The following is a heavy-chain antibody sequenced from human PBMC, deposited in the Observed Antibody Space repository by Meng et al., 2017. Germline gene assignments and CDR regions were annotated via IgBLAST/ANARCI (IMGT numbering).Heavy chain of an antibody. J-gene: IGHJ4*02. Sequence: VHRQGSGPGLLKPSGTLSCTGAVAGGSISSSNWWSWVRQPPGKGLEWIGEIYHSGSTNYNPSLKSRVTISVDKSKNQFSLKLSSVTAADTAVYYCARFYDSSGNDYWGQGTLVTVSS. CDR2: IYHSGST. V-gene: IGHV4-4*02. CDR1: GGSISSSNW. D-gene: IGHD3-22*01. CDR3: ARFYDSSGNDY.